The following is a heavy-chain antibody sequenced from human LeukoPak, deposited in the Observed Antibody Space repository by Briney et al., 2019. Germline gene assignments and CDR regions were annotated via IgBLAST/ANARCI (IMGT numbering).Heavy chain of an antibody. CDR2: IKHDGTEK. V-gene: IGHV3-7*01. D-gene: IGHD2-2*03. J-gene: IGHJ6*04. CDR3: ATFVGIVSGTYTVPGGLLV. CDR1: EFSPTHFW. Sequence: GGSLRLSCVASEFSPTHFWMTWVRRAPGRGLEWVANIKHDGTEKFYVDSVKGRLTISRDNAKNSLYLQMNSLRAEDTAVYYCATFVGIVSGTYTVPGGLLVWGKGTTVTVSS.